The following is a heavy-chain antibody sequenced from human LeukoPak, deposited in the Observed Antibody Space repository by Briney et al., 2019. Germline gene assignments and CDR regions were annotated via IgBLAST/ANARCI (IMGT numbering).Heavy chain of an antibody. D-gene: IGHD4-17*01. CDR1: GFTFSDYA. J-gene: IGHJ3*01. V-gene: IGHV3-23*01. CDR3: GKDPNGDYVGAFDF. CDR2: IRGTGGTT. Sequence: GGSLRLSCAPSGFTFSDYALIWVRQAPEKGLEWISAIRGTGGTTYYADSVKGRCTISRDNSTSTVYMQMNSLRAEDTALYFCGKDPNGDYVGAFDFWGPGTMVTVSS.